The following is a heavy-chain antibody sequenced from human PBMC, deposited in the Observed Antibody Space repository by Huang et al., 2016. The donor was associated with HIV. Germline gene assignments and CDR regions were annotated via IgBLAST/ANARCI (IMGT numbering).Heavy chain of an antibody. CDR1: GYPFTTYY. Sequence: QVQLVQSGAEVKKPGASVKVSCEASGYPFTTYYIHWVRQAPGQGLEWVGWNIPNNGGTKYARDFQGRVTMTRDTYISTAYLELSGLRSDDTAMYFCVRRYDYNAFDVWGQGTMVIVSS. J-gene: IGHJ3*01. D-gene: IGHD5-12*01. CDR2: NIPNNGGT. V-gene: IGHV1-2*02. CDR3: VRRYDYNAFDV.